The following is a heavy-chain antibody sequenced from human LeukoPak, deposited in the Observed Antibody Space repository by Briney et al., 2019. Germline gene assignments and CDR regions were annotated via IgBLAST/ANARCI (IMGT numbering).Heavy chain of an antibody. CDR1: GYTFTSYY. CDR3: ARIARGVLRGYYYYMDV. D-gene: IGHD3-10*01. Sequence: GASVKVSCKASGYTFTSYYMHWVRQAPGQGLEWMGIINPSGGSTSYAQKFQGRVTMTRDTSISTAYMELSRLRSDDTAVYYCARIARGVLRGYYYYMDVWGKGTTVTVSS. CDR2: INPSGGST. V-gene: IGHV1-46*03. J-gene: IGHJ6*03.